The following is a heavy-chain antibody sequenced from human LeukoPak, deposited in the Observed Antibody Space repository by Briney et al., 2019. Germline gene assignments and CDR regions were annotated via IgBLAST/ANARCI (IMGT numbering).Heavy chain of an antibody. V-gene: IGHV3-53*01. J-gene: IGHJ5*02. CDR3: AKDPSGSRRVMAFDP. CDR2: LYSGGTT. Sequence: GGSLRLSCAASGFTVSSNYMSWVRQAPGKGLEWVSILYSGGTTYYADSVKGRFTISRDNSKNTLYLQMNSLRAEDTAVYYCAKDPSGSRRVMAFDPWGQGTLVTVSS. CDR1: GFTVSSNY. D-gene: IGHD3-10*01.